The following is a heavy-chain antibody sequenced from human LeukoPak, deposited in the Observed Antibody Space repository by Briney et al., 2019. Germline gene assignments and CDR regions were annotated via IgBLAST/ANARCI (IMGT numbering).Heavy chain of an antibody. Sequence: PSETLSLTRTVSGGSLSSYYRCWLRPPPGKGREWIGYIYSSGSTNYNPSLKSRVTISVDTSKNQFSLKLSSVTAADTAVYYCARERIPYSSSPGAFDIWGQGTMVTVSS. V-gene: IGHV4-59*01. CDR3: ARERIPYSSSPGAFDI. CDR2: IYSSGST. CDR1: GGSLSSYY. J-gene: IGHJ3*02. D-gene: IGHD6-6*01.